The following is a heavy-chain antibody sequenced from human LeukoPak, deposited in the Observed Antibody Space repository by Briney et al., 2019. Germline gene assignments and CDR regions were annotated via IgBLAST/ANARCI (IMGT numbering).Heavy chain of an antibody. CDR1: GYSFTTNW. CDR2: IYPGDSET. V-gene: IGHV5-51*01. D-gene: IGHD5-18*01. Sequence: GESLKISCKGSGYSFTTNWIGWVRQMPGKGLGWMGIIYPGDSETRYSPSFQGQVTISADKSITTAYLQWSSLKASDTAMYYCVRSRGYSYGYSYYFDYWGQGTLVTVSS. J-gene: IGHJ4*02. CDR3: VRSRGYSYGYSYYFDY.